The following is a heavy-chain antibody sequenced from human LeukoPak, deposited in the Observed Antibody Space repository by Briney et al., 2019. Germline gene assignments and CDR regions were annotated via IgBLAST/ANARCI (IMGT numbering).Heavy chain of an antibody. D-gene: IGHD2/OR15-2a*01. CDR2: VNPSGGST. CDR3: ARDPCASCNRDYYYYYMDV. Sequence: GASVKVSCKASGYTFTGYYMHWVRQAPGQGLEWMGIVNPSGGSTTYAQRFQGRVTMTRDTSTNTVYMELSSLRSEDTAMYYCARDPCASCNRDYYYYYMDVWGKGTTVTVSS. V-gene: IGHV1-46*01. CDR1: GYTFTGYY. J-gene: IGHJ6*03.